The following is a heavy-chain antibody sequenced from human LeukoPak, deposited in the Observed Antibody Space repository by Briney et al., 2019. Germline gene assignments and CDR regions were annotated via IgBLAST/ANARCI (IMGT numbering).Heavy chain of an antibody. D-gene: IGHD6-19*01. CDR2: ISDSGNST. CDR1: GFTFNNYG. V-gene: IGHV3-23*01. Sequence: GGSLRLSCAASGFTFNNYGMSWVRQAPGKGLEWVSGISDSGNSTFYANSVKGRFTISRDNSRNTLYLQVNSLRVGDTAVYYCANKDNSGSHDLDYWGQGTLVTVSS. CDR3: ANKDNSGSHDLDY. J-gene: IGHJ4*02.